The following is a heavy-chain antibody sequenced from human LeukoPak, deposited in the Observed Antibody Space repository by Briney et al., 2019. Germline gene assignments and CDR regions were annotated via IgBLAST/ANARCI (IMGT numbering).Heavy chain of an antibody. CDR2: INHSGST. J-gene: IGHJ4*02. D-gene: IGHD3-10*01. Sequence: SETLSLTCAVYGGSFSGYYWSWIRQPPGKGLEWIGEINHSGSTNYNPSLKSRVTISVDTSKNQFSLKLSPVTAADTAVYYCARDYYGSGSYLRFGGQGTLVTVSS. CDR1: GGSFSGYY. V-gene: IGHV4-34*01. CDR3: ARDYYGSGSYLRF.